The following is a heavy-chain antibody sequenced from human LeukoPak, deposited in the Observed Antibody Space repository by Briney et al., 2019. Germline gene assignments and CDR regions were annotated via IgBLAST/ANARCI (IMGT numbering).Heavy chain of an antibody. Sequence: GASVKVSCKASGGTFSDYALNWVRQAPGQGLEWMGWISAYNGNTNYAQKLQGRVTMTTDTSTSTAYMELRSLRSDDTAVYYCARDNFHPLSGWYAYWGQGTLVTVSS. J-gene: IGHJ4*02. CDR2: ISAYNGNT. V-gene: IGHV1-18*01. D-gene: IGHD6-19*01. CDR3: ARDNFHPLSGWYAY. CDR1: GGTFSDYA.